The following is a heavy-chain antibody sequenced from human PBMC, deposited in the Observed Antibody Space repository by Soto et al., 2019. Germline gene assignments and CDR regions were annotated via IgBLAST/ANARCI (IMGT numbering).Heavy chain of an antibody. Sequence: QVQLQQWGAGLLKPSETLSLTCAVYGGSFSGYYWSWIRQPPGKGLEWIGEINHSGSTNYNPSLKSRVTISVDTSKNQFSLKLSSVTAADTAVYYCARVPEEHIYCSGGSCYSATNLFDSWGQGTLVTVSS. CDR3: ARVPEEHIYCSGGSCYSATNLFDS. J-gene: IGHJ4*02. V-gene: IGHV4-34*01. CDR1: GGSFSGYY. D-gene: IGHD2-15*01. CDR2: INHSGST.